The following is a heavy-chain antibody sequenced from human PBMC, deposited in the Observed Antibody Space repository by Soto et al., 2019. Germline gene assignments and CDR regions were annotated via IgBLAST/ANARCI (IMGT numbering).Heavy chain of an antibody. V-gene: IGHV4-31*03. J-gene: IGHJ6*02. Sequence: TLYGTCIVSGGSSIISGYYWSWIHQHPGKGLEWIGYIYYSGSTYYNPSLKSRVTISVDTSKNQFSLKLSSVTAADTAVYYCARGEITIFGVGPPDVWGQGTTVTVSS. D-gene: IGHD3-3*01. CDR2: IYYSGST. CDR3: ARGEITIFGVGPPDV. CDR1: GGSSIISGYY.